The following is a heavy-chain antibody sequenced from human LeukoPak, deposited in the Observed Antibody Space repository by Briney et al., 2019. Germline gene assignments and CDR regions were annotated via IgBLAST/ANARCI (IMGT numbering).Heavy chain of an antibody. CDR2: IYPGDSDT. CDR3: ARRNGRPLDY. V-gene: IGHV5-51*01. D-gene: IGHD2-8*01. Sequence: GESLKISCKGSGYSFTSYWIAWVRQMPGKGREWMGIIYPGDSDTTYSPSFQGQVTISADKSISTAFLQWSSLKASDTAMYYCARRNGRPLDYWGQGTLVTVSS. J-gene: IGHJ4*02. CDR1: GYSFTSYW.